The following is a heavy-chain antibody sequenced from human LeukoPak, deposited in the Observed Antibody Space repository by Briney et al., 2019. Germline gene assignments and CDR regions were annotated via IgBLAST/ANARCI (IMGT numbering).Heavy chain of an antibody. CDR3: ARGPYYYDSSGYYYYFDY. D-gene: IGHD3-22*01. CDR1: GGSINSYY. V-gene: IGHV4-4*07. CDR2: IYTSGST. Sequence: SETLSLTCTVSGGSINSYYWSWIRQPAGKGLEWIGRIYTSGSTNYNPSLKSRVTMSVDTSKNQFSLKLSSVTAADTAVYHCARGPYYYDSSGYYYYFDYWGQGTLVTVSS. J-gene: IGHJ4*02.